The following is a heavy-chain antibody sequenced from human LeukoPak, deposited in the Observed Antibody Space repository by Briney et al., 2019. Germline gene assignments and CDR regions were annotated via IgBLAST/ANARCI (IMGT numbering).Heavy chain of an antibody. D-gene: IGHD2-2*01. CDR1: GYTFTGYY. Sequence: ASVKVSCKASGYTFTGYYMHWVRQAPGQGLEWMGWINPNSGGTNYAQKFQGRVTMTRDTSISTAYMELSRLRSDDTAVYYCARVVVPAAIGRTYNWFDPWGRGTLVTVSS. CDR3: ARVVVPAAIGRTYNWFDP. J-gene: IGHJ5*02. V-gene: IGHV1-2*02. CDR2: INPNSGGT.